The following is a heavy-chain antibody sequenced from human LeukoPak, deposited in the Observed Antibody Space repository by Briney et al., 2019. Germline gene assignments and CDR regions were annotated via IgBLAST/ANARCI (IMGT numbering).Heavy chain of an antibody. V-gene: IGHV1-46*01. CDR1: GYTFTNYY. CDR3: AREMDETTVTTSRILCYYYYMDV. Sequence: ASVKVSCKTSGYTFTNYYLHWVLQAPGQELEWMGVLNPTSGSTSYAQYFQSRVTMTRDTSTSTVYMELSSLRSEDTAVYYCAREMDETTVTTSRILCYYYYMDVWGKGTTVTVSS. J-gene: IGHJ6*03. CDR2: LNPTSGST. D-gene: IGHD4-17*01.